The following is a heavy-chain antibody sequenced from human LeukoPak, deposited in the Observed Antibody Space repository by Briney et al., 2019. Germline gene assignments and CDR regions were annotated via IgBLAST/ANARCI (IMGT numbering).Heavy chain of an antibody. V-gene: IGHV4-59*08. CDR2: VYDSGGT. Sequence: SETLSLTCTVSGDSMSSHYWSWIWQSPGKGLEWIGYVYDSGGTNYNPSLKSRVTISEDTLMSQFSLMLTSVTAADTAVYYCARLGRFDWLYYFDYWGQGTLVTVSS. CDR3: ARLGRFDWLYYFDY. J-gene: IGHJ4*02. CDR1: GDSMSSHY. D-gene: IGHD3-10*01.